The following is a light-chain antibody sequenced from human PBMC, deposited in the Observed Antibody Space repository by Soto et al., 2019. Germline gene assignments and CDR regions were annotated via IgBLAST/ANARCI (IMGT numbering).Light chain of an antibody. CDR1: SSDVGGYNY. Sequence: SVVTQPRSASGFLGQTVTISCTGNSSDVGGYNYVSRYQQHPGKAPKLMIYDVSKRPSGVPDRFSGSKSGNPASLTISGLQAEEMADYYFCSYAGSSTYIFGTGTRSPS. CDR2: DVS. V-gene: IGLV2-11*01. J-gene: IGLJ1*01. CDR3: CSYAGSSTYI.